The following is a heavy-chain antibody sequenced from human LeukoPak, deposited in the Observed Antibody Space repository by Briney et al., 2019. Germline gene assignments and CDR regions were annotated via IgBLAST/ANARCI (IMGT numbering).Heavy chain of an antibody. Sequence: GGSLRLSCAVSGFTFGSYAMSWVRQAPGKGLEWVSAIGGSGGSTFYADPVKGRFIISRDSSKNTLYLQMNSLRAEDTAVYYCASPRIGSENDYYGMDVWGQGTTVTVSS. CDR3: ASPRIGSENDYYGMDV. D-gene: IGHD2-15*01. J-gene: IGHJ6*02. V-gene: IGHV3-23*01. CDR1: GFTFGSYA. CDR2: IGGSGGST.